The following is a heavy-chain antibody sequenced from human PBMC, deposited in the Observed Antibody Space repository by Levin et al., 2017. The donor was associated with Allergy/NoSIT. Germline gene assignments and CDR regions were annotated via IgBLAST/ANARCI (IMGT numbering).Heavy chain of an antibody. Sequence: GESLKISCAASGFYFNDYVMSWVRQAPGKGLEWVSGINWNGDTTDYADSVKGRFTISRDNAKNSLYLQMNSLRAEDTALYYCARVAGSGTDWGQGALVTVSS. CDR1: GFYFNDYV. D-gene: IGHD3-10*01. V-gene: IGHV3-20*04. CDR2: INWNGDTT. CDR3: ARVAGSGTD. J-gene: IGHJ4*02.